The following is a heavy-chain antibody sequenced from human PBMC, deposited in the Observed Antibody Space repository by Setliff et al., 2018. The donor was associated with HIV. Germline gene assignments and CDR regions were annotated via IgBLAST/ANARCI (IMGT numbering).Heavy chain of an antibody. J-gene: IGHJ5*02. CDR3: ARSGRSGGSCYSFDP. D-gene: IGHD2-15*01. Sequence: SETLSLTCAVSGYSISSGYYWGWIRQPPGKGLEWIGSIYHSGSTYYNPSLKSRVTISVDTSKNQFSLKLSSVTAADTAVYYCARSGRSGGSCYSFDPWGQGTLVTVSS. CDR2: IYHSGST. CDR1: GYSISSGYY. V-gene: IGHV4-38-2*01.